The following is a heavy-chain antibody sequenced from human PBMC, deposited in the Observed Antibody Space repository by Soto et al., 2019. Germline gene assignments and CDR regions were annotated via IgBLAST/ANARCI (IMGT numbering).Heavy chain of an antibody. CDR3: AKDKTAMAENWFDP. D-gene: IGHD5-18*01. Sequence: GGSLRLSCAASGLTFSSYGMHWVRQAPGKGLEWVAVISYDGSNKYYADSVKGRFTISRDNSKNTLYLQMNSLRAEDTAVYYCAKDKTAMAENWFDPWGQGTLVTVSS. V-gene: IGHV3-30*18. J-gene: IGHJ5*02. CDR2: ISYDGSNK. CDR1: GLTFSSYG.